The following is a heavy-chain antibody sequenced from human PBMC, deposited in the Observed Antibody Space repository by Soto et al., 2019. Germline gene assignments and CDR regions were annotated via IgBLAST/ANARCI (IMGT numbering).Heavy chain of an antibody. D-gene: IGHD3-22*01. CDR1: GFTFSSYS. CDR3: ARDGYYDSSGYYYPGYFRH. CDR2: ISSSSSYI. V-gene: IGHV3-21*01. J-gene: IGHJ1*01. Sequence: PGGSLRLSCAASGFTFSSYSMNWVRQAPGKGLEWVSSISSSSSYIYYADSVKGRFTISRDNAKNSLYLQMNSLRAEDTAVYYCARDGYYDSSGYYYPGYFRHWGQGTLVTVSS.